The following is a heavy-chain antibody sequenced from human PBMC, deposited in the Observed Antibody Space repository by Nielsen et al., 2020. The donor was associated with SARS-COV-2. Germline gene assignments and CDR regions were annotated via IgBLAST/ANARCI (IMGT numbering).Heavy chain of an antibody. CDR3: ASHSSSWLGGYYYYMDV. V-gene: IGHV1-69*01. D-gene: IGHD6-13*01. CDR2: IITIFGTA. J-gene: IGHJ6*03. Sequence: WVRQAPGQGIEWMGGIITIFGTANYAQKFQGRVTITADESTSTAYMELSSLRSEDTAVYYCASHSSSWLGGYYYYMDVWGKGTTVTVSS.